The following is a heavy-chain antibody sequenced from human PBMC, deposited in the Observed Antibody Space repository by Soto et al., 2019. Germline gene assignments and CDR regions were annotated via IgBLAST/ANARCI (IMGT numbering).Heavy chain of an antibody. Sequence: QVQLVESGGGVVQPGRSLRLSCAASGFTFSSYVMHWVRQAPGKGLEWVAVVSNDGSNKDYADSVKGRFTISRDNSKNTLYLEMNSLRAEDTAVYYCAKVLLTYTSGWYHPHFDYWGQGTLVTGSS. J-gene: IGHJ4*02. D-gene: IGHD6-19*01. CDR2: VSNDGSNK. V-gene: IGHV3-30*18. CDR3: AKVLLTYTSGWYHPHFDY. CDR1: GFTFSSYV.